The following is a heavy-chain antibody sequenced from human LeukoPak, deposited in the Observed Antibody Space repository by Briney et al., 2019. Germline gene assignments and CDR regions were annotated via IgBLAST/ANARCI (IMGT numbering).Heavy chain of an antibody. CDR3: ARRSIAARRRWDY. J-gene: IGHJ4*02. Sequence: GGSLRLSCAASGFTFSSYSMTWVRQAPGKGLEWVSSISSSSSYIYYADSVKGRFTISRDNAKNSLYLQMNSLRAEDTAVYYCARRSIAARRRWDYWGQGTLVTVSS. D-gene: IGHD6-6*01. CDR2: ISSSSSYI. CDR1: GFTFSSYS. V-gene: IGHV3-21*01.